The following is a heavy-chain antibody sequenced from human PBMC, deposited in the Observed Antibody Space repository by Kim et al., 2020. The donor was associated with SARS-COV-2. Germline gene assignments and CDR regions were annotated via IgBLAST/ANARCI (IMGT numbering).Heavy chain of an antibody. D-gene: IGHD3-16*01. CDR2: ISNSGGQA. CDR3: AKYGYLSGSAYPYYLDY. J-gene: IGHJ4*02. Sequence: GGSLRLSCAASGFTFSSYDMGWVRQAPGKGLEWVSTISNSGGQAVYADSVKGRFTISRDNSNNMLYLQMNGLRAEDTALYYCAKYGYLSGSAYPYYLDYWGQGTLVIVSS. CDR1: GFTFSSYD. V-gene: IGHV3-23*01.